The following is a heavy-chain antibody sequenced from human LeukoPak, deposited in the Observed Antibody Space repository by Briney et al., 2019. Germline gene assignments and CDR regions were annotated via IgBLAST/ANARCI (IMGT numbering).Heavy chain of an antibody. J-gene: IGHJ6*02. Sequence: SETLSLTCTVSDGSINGYYWSWIRQPPGKGLDWIGYMYSGGTTNYSPSLKSRVTISEDMSKNQFSLQLNSVIPEDTAVYYCARVERASYHYGMDVWGQGTTVIVSS. CDR1: DGSINGYY. CDR3: ARVERASYHYGMDV. CDR2: MYSGGTT. V-gene: IGHV4-59*12.